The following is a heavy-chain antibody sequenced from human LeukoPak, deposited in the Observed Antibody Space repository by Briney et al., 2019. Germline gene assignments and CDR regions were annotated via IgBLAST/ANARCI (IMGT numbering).Heavy chain of an antibody. Sequence: SETLSLTCTVSGGSISSGSYYWSWIRQPAGKGLEWIGRIYTSGGTNYNPSLKSRVTISVDTSKNQFSLKLSSVTAADTAVYYCARDRGVWYFDLWGRGTLVIVSS. CDR1: GGSISSGSYY. V-gene: IGHV4-61*02. CDR2: IYTSGGT. J-gene: IGHJ2*01. D-gene: IGHD3-10*01. CDR3: ARDRGVWYFDL.